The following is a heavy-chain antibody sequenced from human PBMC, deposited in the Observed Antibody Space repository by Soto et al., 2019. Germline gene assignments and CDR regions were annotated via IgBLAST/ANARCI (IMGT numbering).Heavy chain of an antibody. CDR2: IIPVFGTT. Sequence: QVQLVQSGAEVKKPGSSVKISCKASGGLFSSYAISWVRQAPGQGLEWMGGIIPVFGTTNYAQKFQDRVTITADESTNTAYMDLSSLRSEDTAIYYCAMGGSPYVWFNEFWGQGTLVTVSS. CDR3: AMGGSPYVWFNEF. CDR1: GGLFSSYA. D-gene: IGHD3-16*01. J-gene: IGHJ4*02. V-gene: IGHV1-69*01.